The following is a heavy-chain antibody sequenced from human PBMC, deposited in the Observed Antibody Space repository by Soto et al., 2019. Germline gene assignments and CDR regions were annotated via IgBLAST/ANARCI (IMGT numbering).Heavy chain of an antibody. CDR1: GFHFIHYA. J-gene: IGHJ4*02. Sequence: LRLPFKASGFHFIHYAMRWLRQAPGKGPQWLAIISLAGXNKYAAKPVKDRFTISRDNSKSTLYLQMNRLRPEDKAVYYCARGFSAGKGSPPDDWGQGSLVTVSS. CDR3: ARGFSAGKGSPPDD. D-gene: IGHD3-10*01. CDR2: ISLAGXNK. V-gene: IGHV3-30*03.